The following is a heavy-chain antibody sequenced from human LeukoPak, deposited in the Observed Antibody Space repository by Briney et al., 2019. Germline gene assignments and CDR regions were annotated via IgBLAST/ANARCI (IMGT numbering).Heavy chain of an antibody. Sequence: GGSLRLSCAASGFTFSDHSMNWVRQAPGKGREWVSDIGVYSGNTNYADSVKGRFTISGDKAKNTLYLQMNSLRAEDTAVYYGERDKNYAFDNWGQGTLVTVSS. D-gene: IGHD3-16*01. V-gene: IGHV3-48*01. CDR3: ERDKNYAFDN. CDR1: GFTFSDHS. CDR2: IGVYSGNT. J-gene: IGHJ4*02.